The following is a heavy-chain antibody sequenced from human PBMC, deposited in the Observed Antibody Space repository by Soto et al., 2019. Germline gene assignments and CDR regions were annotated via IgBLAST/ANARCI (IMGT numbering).Heavy chain of an antibody. CDR3: TAGKLYPSLDFDY. J-gene: IGHJ4*02. V-gene: IGHV3-49*04. D-gene: IGHD2-8*01. Sequence: PGGSLRLSCTASGFTFNDYTLSWVRQAPGKGLEWVGFIRSKAYGGTTEYAASVKGRFTISRDDSKSIAYLQMNSLKTEDTAVYYCTAGKLYPSLDFDYWGQGTLVT. CDR2: IRSKAYGGTT. CDR1: GFTFNDYT.